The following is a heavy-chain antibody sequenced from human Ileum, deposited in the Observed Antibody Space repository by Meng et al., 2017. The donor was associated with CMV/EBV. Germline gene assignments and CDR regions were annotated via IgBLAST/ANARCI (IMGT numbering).Heavy chain of an antibody. J-gene: IGHJ6*02. Sequence: GESLKISCAASGFIFSSYGMHWVRQAPGKGLEWVANIKQDGSEKYYVDSVKGRFTISRDNAKNSLYLQMNSLRAEDTAVYYCARDRQLFVWGQGTTVTVSS. CDR2: IKQDGSEK. D-gene: IGHD6-13*01. CDR1: GFIFSSYG. CDR3: ARDRQLFV. V-gene: IGHV3-7*01.